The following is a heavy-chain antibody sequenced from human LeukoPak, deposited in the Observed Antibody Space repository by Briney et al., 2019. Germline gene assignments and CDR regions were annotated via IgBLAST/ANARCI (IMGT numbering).Heavy chain of an antibody. V-gene: IGHV1-18*01. CDR1: GYTFTTYG. CDR2: ISTYDDNI. J-gene: IGHJ6*03. CDR3: ARGYYYGSGSTYYMDV. Sequence: GASVKVSCEASGYTFTTYGLSWVRQAPGQGLEWLGWISTYDDNIKYAQSLQGRLTLTIDTSTSTAYMELRSLTSDDTAVYYCARGYYYGSGSTYYMDVWGKGTTVTVSS. D-gene: IGHD3-10*01.